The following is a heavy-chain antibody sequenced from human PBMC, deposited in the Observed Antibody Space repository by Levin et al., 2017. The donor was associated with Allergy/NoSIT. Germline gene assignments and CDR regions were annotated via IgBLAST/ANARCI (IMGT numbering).Heavy chain of an antibody. V-gene: IGHV5-51*01. J-gene: IGHJ4*02. CDR2: IYPGDSDT. CDR1: GYSFTSYW. CDR3: ARRPPHYDSSGYYYFDY. D-gene: IGHD3-22*01. Sequence: GESLKISCKGSGYSFTSYWIGWVRQMPGKGLEWMGIIYPGDSDTRYSPSFQGQVTISADKSISTAYLQWSSLKASDTAMYYCARRPPHYDSSGYYYFDYWGQGTLVTVSS.